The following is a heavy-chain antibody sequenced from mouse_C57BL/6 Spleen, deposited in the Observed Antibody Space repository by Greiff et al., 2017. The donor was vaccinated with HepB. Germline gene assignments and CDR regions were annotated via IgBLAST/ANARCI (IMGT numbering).Heavy chain of an antibody. D-gene: IGHD2-4*01. Sequence: EVQLVESGGGLVKPGGSLKLSCAASGFTFSSYAMSWVRQTPEKRLEWVATISDGGSYTYYPDNVKGRFTISRDTAKNNLYLQMSHLKSEDTAMYYCAREDYDYDGSFDYWGQGTTLTVSS. J-gene: IGHJ2*01. CDR3: AREDYDYDGSFDY. CDR2: ISDGGSYT. V-gene: IGHV5-4*01. CDR1: GFTFSSYA.